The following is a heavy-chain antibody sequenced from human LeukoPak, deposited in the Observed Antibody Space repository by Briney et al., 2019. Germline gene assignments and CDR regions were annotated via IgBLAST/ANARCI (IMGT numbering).Heavy chain of an antibody. Sequence: GGSLRLSCEASGFTFSSYAMGWVRQAPGKGLEWVSGISGSGAGTYYADSVKGRFTISRDNSKNTLYLQMNSLRAEDTAVYYCAKAGSIRFDYWGQGTLVTVSS. V-gene: IGHV3-23*01. CDR1: GFTFSSYA. J-gene: IGHJ4*02. D-gene: IGHD1-26*01. CDR2: ISGSGAGT. CDR3: AKAGSIRFDY.